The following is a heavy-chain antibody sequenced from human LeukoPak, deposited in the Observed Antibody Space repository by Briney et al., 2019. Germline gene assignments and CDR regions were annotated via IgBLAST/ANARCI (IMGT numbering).Heavy chain of an antibody. CDR2: ISSSSGTI. J-gene: IGHJ6*02. Sequence: SGGSLRLSCAASGFTFSSYSMNWVRQAPGKGLEWVSYISSSSGTIYYADSVKGRFTISRDNAKNSLYLQMNRLRAEDTAVYYCARTGYCSGGSCYPYYHYYYGMDVWGQGTTVTVSS. CDR1: GFTFSSYS. CDR3: ARTGYCSGGSCYPYYHYYYGMDV. V-gene: IGHV3-48*04. D-gene: IGHD2-15*01.